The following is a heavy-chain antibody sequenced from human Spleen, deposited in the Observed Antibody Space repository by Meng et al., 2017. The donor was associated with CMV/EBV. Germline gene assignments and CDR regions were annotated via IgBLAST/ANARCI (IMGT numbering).Heavy chain of an antibody. CDR3: ARDPRIYYDSTAYSVFDS. D-gene: IGHD3-22*01. V-gene: IGHV4-4*02. Sequence: SICSHHWWRWVRQSPTRGLEWIGEIFHSGSTNYNPSLKSRVTISVDKSKNHISLTLTSVTAADTAVYYCARDPRIYYDSTAYSVFDSWGQGTLVTVSS. J-gene: IGHJ4*02. CDR1: SICSHHW. CDR2: IFHSGST.